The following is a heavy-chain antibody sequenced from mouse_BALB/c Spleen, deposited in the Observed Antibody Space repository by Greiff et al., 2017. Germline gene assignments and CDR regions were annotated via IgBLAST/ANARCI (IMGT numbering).Heavy chain of an antibody. V-gene: IGHV3-2*02. CDR2: ISYSGST. J-gene: IGHJ3*01. CDR1: GYSITSDYA. CDR3: ARGDGNSWFAY. Sequence: VQLQQSGPGLVKPSQSLSLTCTVTGYSITSDYAWNWIRQFPGNKLEWMGYISYSGSTSYNPSLKSRISITRDTSKNQFFLQLNSVTTEDTATYYCARGDGNSWFAYWGQGTLVTVSA. D-gene: IGHD2-1*01.